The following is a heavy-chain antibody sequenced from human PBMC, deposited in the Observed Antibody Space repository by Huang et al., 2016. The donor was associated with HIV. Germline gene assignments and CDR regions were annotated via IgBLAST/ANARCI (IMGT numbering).Heavy chain of an antibody. Sequence: QEQLVESGGGVVQPGGSLRLSCATSGFSFSHYGMHWVRQAPGKGREWVAFIRFDGGNKHYAGSAKGRFTISRDNSKKMLLLEMNSLRGDDTAFYYCATDLGGYSFDYWGQGALVSVSS. CDR2: IRFDGGNK. CDR3: ATDLGGYSFDY. V-gene: IGHV3-30*02. CDR1: GFSFSHYG. J-gene: IGHJ4*02. D-gene: IGHD2-21*02.